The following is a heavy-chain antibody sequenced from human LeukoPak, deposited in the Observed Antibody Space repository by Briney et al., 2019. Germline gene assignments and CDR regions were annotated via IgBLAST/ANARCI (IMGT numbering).Heavy chain of an antibody. CDR3: AKDRVAGTDPDY. Sequence: GGSLRLSCAASGFTFSSYAMSWVRQAPGKGLGWVSAISGSGGSTYYADSVKGRFTISRDNSKNTLYLQMNSLRAEDTAVYYCAKDRVAGTDPDYWGQGTLVTVSS. J-gene: IGHJ4*02. CDR1: GFTFSSYA. D-gene: IGHD6-19*01. CDR2: ISGSGGST. V-gene: IGHV3-23*01.